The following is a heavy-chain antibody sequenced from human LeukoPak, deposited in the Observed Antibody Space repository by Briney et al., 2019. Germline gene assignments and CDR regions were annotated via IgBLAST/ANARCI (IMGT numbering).Heavy chain of an antibody. V-gene: IGHV3-21*01. CDR1: GFTFSSYS. J-gene: IGHJ4*02. Sequence: GSLRLSCAASGFTFSSYSMNWVRQAPGKRLEWVSSISSSSSYIYYADSVKGRFTISRDNAKNSLYLQMNSLRAEDTAVYYCAGSYGSGSPFDYWGQGTLVTVSS. D-gene: IGHD3-10*01. CDR2: ISSSSSYI. CDR3: AGSYGSGSPFDY.